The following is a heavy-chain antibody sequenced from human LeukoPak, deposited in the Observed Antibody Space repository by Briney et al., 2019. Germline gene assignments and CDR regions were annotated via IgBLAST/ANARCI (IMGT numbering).Heavy chain of an antibody. D-gene: IGHD2-21*01. CDR3: DRGVIANDAFDI. CDR2: IYYSGST. CDR1: GGSISSSSYY. Sequence: SETLSLTCTVSGGSISSSSYYWGWIRQPPGKGLEWIGSIYYSGSTYYNPSLKSRVTISVDTSKNQFSLKLSSVTAADTAVSYCDRGVIANDAFDIWGQGTMVTVSS. J-gene: IGHJ3*02. V-gene: IGHV4-39*01.